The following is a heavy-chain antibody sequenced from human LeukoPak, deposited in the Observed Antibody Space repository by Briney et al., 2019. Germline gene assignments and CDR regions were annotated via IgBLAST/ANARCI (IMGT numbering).Heavy chain of an antibody. Sequence: PGGSLRLSCAASGFTFSSYWMRRVRQAPGKGLEWVANIKEDGSEKYYLDSVKGRFTVSRDNARNSLYLQMNSLRVEDTAVYYCARDRGYDSADHWGQGTLVTVSS. J-gene: IGHJ4*02. CDR3: ARDRGYDSADH. CDR1: GFTFSSYW. V-gene: IGHV3-7*01. CDR2: IKEDGSEK. D-gene: IGHD5-12*01.